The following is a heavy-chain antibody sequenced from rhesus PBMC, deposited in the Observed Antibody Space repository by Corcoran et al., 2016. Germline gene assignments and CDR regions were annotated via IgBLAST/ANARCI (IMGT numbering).Heavy chain of an antibody. V-gene: IGHV2S1*01. CDR3: ARGGSGLEASSGDY. D-gene: IGHD3-28*01. Sequence: QVTLKESGPAVVKPTQTLTLTCTCSGFSLSTSGMGVGWIRQPPGKALEWLTSIYRDDNKYQSTSLQGRPSIAKDTSKNQVVSTLTNMDPVDTATYYCARGGSGLEASSGDYWGQGVLVTVSS. CDR2: IYRDDNK. CDR1: GFSLSTSGMG. J-gene: IGHJ4*01.